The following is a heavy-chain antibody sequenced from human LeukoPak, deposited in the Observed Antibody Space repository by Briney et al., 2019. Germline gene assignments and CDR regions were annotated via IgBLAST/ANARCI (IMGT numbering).Heavy chain of an antibody. CDR3: AREESVVATGITGDY. V-gene: IGHV1-18*01. J-gene: IGHJ4*02. Sequence: ASVKVSCKASGYTFTSYGISWVRQAPGQGLEWMGWISTYNGNTNYAQKLQGRVTMTTDTSTSTAYMELRSLRSDDTAVYYCAREESVVATGITGDYWGQGTLVTVSS. CDR1: GYTFTSYG. D-gene: IGHD5-12*01. CDR2: ISTYNGNT.